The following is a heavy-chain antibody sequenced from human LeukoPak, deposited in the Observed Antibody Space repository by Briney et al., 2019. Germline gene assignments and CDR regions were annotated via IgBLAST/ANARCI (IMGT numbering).Heavy chain of an antibody. Sequence: PSETLSLTCTVSGGPSRVGTYSGGWIGQPPGRGLEWIGSIYHSGTTYDNPSLKSRVTISLDTSKNQFSLSLTSVTAADAAVYYCSGERAGTIVDYWGQGTLVTVSS. V-gene: IGHV4-39*07. CDR2: IYHSGTT. D-gene: IGHD6-13*01. J-gene: IGHJ4*02. CDR1: GGPSRVGTYS. CDR3: SGERAGTIVDY.